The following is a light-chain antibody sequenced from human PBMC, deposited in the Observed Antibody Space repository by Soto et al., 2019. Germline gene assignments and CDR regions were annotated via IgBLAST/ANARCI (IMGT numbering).Light chain of an antibody. J-gene: IGLJ2*01. CDR2: EVT. Sequence: QSALTQPASVSGSPGQSITISCTATSSDFGIYDLVSWYQQHPGKAPKVMIYEVTNRPSGVSNRFSGSKSGNTASLTISGLQAEDEADYYCSSYTTSHVVFGGGTKLTVL. V-gene: IGLV2-14*02. CDR3: SSYTTSHVV. CDR1: SSDFGIYDL.